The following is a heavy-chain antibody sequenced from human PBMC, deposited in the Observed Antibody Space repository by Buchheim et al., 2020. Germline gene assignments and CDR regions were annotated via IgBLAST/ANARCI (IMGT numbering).Heavy chain of an antibody. CDR2: IGNSGTTK. Sequence: QVQLVESGGGLVKPGGSLRLSCAASGFTFTDYYMTWSRQAPGKGLEWLANIGNSGTTKHYADSVRGRFTISRANAENSLFLEMNGLRVDDTAVYYCARSPYEYGSGSYSLDYWGQGT. D-gene: IGHD3-10*01. V-gene: IGHV3-11*01. CDR3: ARSPYEYGSGSYSLDY. CDR1: GFTFTDYY. J-gene: IGHJ4*02.